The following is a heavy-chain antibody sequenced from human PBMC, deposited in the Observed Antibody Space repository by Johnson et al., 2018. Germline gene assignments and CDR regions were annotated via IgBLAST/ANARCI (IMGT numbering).Heavy chain of an antibody. CDR1: GFTFSSYG. CDR3: AKERQEDYYYYGMDV. CDR2: ISSDGNNE. V-gene: IGHV3-30*18. Sequence: QVQLVQSGGGVVQPGRSLRLSCAASGFTFSSYGMHWVRQAPGKGLEWVTLISSDGNNEYYADSVKGRFTISRDTSKNTVYLQMNSLRPEDTAVYFFAKERQEDYYYYGMDVWGQGTTVTVS. J-gene: IGHJ6*02.